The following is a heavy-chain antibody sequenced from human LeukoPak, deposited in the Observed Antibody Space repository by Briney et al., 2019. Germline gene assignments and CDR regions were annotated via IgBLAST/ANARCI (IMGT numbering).Heavy chain of an antibody. J-gene: IGHJ4*02. CDR1: GYTFTSYG. V-gene: IGHV1-18*01. D-gene: IGHD6-19*01. Sequence: AASVKVSCKASGYTFTSYGISWVRQAPGQELEWMGWISAYNGNTNYAQKLQGRVTMTTDTSTSTAYMELRSLRSDDTAVYYCARDEYSSGWREPPDYWGQGTLVTVSS. CDR3: ARDEYSSGWREPPDY. CDR2: ISAYNGNT.